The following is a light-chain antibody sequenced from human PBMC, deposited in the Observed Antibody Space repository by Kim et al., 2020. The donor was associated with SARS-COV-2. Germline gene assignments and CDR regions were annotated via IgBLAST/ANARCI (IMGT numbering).Light chain of an antibody. Sequence: VPPGQTASITCSGDKLGDKYACWYQQKPGQSPVLDIYQDSKRPSGIPERFSGSNSGNTATLTISGTQAMDEADYYCQAWDSNTAVFGGGTQLTVL. CDR1: KLGDKY. CDR2: QDS. J-gene: IGLJ2*01. CDR3: QAWDSNTAV. V-gene: IGLV3-1*01.